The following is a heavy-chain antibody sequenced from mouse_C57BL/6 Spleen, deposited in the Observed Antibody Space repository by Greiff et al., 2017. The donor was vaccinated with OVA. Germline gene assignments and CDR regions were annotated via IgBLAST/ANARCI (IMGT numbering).Heavy chain of an antibody. Sequence: QVQLKQPGAELVKPGASVKLSCKASGYTFTSYWMQWVKQRPGQGLEWIGEIDPSDSYTNYNQKFKGKATLTVDTSSSTAYMQLSSLTSEDSAVYYCARRLRRNYFDYWGQGTTLTVSS. CDR1: GYTFTSYW. CDR2: IDPSDSYT. D-gene: IGHD2-2*01. J-gene: IGHJ2*01. CDR3: ARRLRRNYFDY. V-gene: IGHV1-50*01.